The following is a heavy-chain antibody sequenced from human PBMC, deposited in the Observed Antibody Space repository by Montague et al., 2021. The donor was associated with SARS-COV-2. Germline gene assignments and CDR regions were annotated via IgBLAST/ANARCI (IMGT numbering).Heavy chain of an antibody. CDR1: GGSIRSSNYY. CDR3: ARRGRKLLPVATTIGGFDI. CDR2: IYGSGST. D-gene: IGHD5-12*01. Sequence: SETRSLTCTVSGGSIRSSNYYWDWIPQPQGQGLDWIGSIYGSGSTYHTPSLQSRVTISVDTSQNPFSLKLSSVTAADTAVYYCARRGRKLLPVATTIGGFDIWGQGTMVTVSS. J-gene: IGHJ3*02. V-gene: IGHV4-39*02.